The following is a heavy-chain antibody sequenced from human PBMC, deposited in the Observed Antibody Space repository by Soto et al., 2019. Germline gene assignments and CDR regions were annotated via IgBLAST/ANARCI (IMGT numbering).Heavy chain of an antibody. CDR2: ISVSDAFI. D-gene: IGHD1-20*01. J-gene: IGHJ4*02. CDR3: TRETVAGITGLDY. V-gene: IGHV3-23*01. Sequence: GGSLRLSCAASGFNVGAFAVNWARQAPGKGLEWVSGISVSDAFIYYADSVRGRFSISRDASENILYLQMNSLRVDDTALYYCTRETVAGITGLDYWGPGTLVTVSS. CDR1: GFNVGAFA.